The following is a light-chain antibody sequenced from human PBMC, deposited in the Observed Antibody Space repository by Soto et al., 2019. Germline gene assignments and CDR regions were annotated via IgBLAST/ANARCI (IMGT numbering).Light chain of an antibody. J-gene: IGKJ5*01. Sequence: DIQLTQSPSFLSASVGVRVTITCRASQGIYNFLAWYQQKPGKAPKLLIHTASTLQSGVPSRFSGSGSGTEFTLTISSLQPEDFATYYCQHRHSYPITFGQGTRLEIK. CDR1: QGIYNF. CDR3: QHRHSYPIT. V-gene: IGKV1-9*01. CDR2: TAS.